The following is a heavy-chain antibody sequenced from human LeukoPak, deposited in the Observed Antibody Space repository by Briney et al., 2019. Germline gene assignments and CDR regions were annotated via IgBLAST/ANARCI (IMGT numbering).Heavy chain of an antibody. CDR3: ARLQGVAARLLNNFDY. Sequence: GESLKISCKGSGHSFTSYWIGWVRQMPGKGLEWMGIIYPGDSDTRYSPSFQGQVTISADKSISTAYLQWSSLKASDTAMYYCARLQGVAARLLNNFDYWGQGTLVTVSS. CDR1: GHSFTSYW. V-gene: IGHV5-51*01. D-gene: IGHD6-6*01. CDR2: IYPGDSDT. J-gene: IGHJ4*02.